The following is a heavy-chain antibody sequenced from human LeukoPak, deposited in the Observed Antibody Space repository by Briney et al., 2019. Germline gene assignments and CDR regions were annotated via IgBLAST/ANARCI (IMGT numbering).Heavy chain of an antibody. CDR1: GVTVSSNY. J-gene: IGHJ4*02. V-gene: IGHV3-66*01. D-gene: IGHD5-12*01. Sequence: GGSLRLSCAASGVTVSSNYMTWVRQAPGKGLEWVSVIYSGGTTYYADSVKGRFIISRDNSKNTLYLQMNSLRAEDTAVYYCAKDLGVSGYGFDYWGQGTLVTVSS. CDR2: IYSGGTT. CDR3: AKDLGVSGYGFDY.